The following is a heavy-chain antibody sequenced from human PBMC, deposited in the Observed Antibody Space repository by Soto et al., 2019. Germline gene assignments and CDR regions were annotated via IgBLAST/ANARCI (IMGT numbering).Heavy chain of an antibody. D-gene: IGHD3-22*01. Sequence: SETLSLTCTVSGGSISSYYWSWIRQPPGKGLEWIGYIYYSGSTNYNPSLKSRVTISVDTSKNQFSLKLSSVTAADTAVYYCARENSMSDSSGHFDYWGQGTLVTVSS. J-gene: IGHJ4*02. CDR1: GGSISSYY. V-gene: IGHV4-59*01. CDR2: IYYSGST. CDR3: ARENSMSDSSGHFDY.